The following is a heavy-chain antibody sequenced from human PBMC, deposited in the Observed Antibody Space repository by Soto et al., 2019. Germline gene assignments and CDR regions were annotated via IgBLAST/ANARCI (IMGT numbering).Heavy chain of an antibody. CDR3: ARERPAWGRWYYGMDV. CDR2: ISAYNGNT. CDR1: GYTFTNYG. J-gene: IGHJ6*02. Sequence: QVQLVQSGTEVKKPGASVKVSCKASGYTFTNYGISWVRQAPGQGLEWMGWISAYNGNTNYAQKLQGRVTMTTDTSTSTAFMELRSLRSDDTALYYCARERPAWGRWYYGMDVWGQGTTVTVSS. V-gene: IGHV1-18*01. D-gene: IGHD3-16*01.